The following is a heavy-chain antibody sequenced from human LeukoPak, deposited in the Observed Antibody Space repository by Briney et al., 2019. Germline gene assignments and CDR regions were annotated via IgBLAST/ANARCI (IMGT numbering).Heavy chain of an antibody. CDR2: IYFSGST. V-gene: IGHV4-31*03. CDR1: GGSVNSGGYY. CDR3: ARQPPGSGYQYRYYFDY. D-gene: IGHD3-22*01. Sequence: PSETLSLTCTVSGGSVNSGGYYWSWIHQYPGRGLEWIGYIYFSGSTFYNPSFESRVFISLDTSKNQFSLRLSSVTAADTAIYYCARQPPGSGYQYRYYFDYWGQGTLVTVSS. J-gene: IGHJ4*02.